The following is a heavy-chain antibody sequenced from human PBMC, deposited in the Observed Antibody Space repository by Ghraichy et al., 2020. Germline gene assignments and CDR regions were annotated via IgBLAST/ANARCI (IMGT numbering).Heavy chain of an antibody. V-gene: IGHV4-4*07. J-gene: IGHJ3*02. D-gene: IGHD1-26*01. CDR1: GGSISSYY. CDR3: ARDREGIVGATLAFDI. Sequence: SETLSLTCTVSGGSISSYYWSWIRQPAGKGLEWIGRIYTSGSTNYNPSLKSRVTMSVDTSKNQFSLKLSSVTAADTAVYYCARDREGIVGATLAFDIWGQGTMVTVSS. CDR2: IYTSGST.